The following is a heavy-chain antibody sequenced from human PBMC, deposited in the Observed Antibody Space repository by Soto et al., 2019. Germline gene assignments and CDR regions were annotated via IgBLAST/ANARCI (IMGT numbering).Heavy chain of an antibody. Sequence: EVQLVDSGGGLVQPGGSLTLSCAASGFMFSAYWMNWVRQAPGKGPVWVARINSDGTAAYYADSVKGRFTFSRDNTKNTLYLQMNSLRVEDTAVYYCARDLYSGCDYWGQGTLVTFSS. CDR1: GFMFSAYW. CDR2: INSDGTAA. V-gene: IGHV3-74*01. J-gene: IGHJ4*02. CDR3: ARDLYSGCDY. D-gene: IGHD1-26*01.